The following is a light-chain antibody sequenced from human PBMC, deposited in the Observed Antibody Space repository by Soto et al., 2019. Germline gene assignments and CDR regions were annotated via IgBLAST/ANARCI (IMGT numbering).Light chain of an antibody. Sequence: EVVWTQSPPTLSLSPGERATLSRRASQGFGSYLAWYQAKPGQAPRLLISDASNRAAGIPARFSGSGSGTDFTLTIRRLAPEDFAVYYCQPRRSWQVPFGQGTRLEIK. CDR2: DAS. V-gene: IGKV3-11*01. CDR3: QPRRSWQVP. CDR1: QGFGSY. J-gene: IGKJ5*01.